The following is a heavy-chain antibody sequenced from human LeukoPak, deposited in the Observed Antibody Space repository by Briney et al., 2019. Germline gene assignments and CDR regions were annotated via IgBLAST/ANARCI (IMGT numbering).Heavy chain of an antibody. CDR2: MNPNSGNT. CDR3: ARVGGRIAARGGTFDY. J-gene: IGHJ4*02. D-gene: IGHD6-6*01. V-gene: IGHV1-8*01. Sequence: ASVKVSRKSSGYTFTSYDINWVRQATGQGLEWMGWMNPNSGNTGYAQKFQGRVTMTRNTSISTAYMELSSLRSEDTAVYYCARVGGRIAARGGTFDYWGQGTLVTVSS. CDR1: GYTFTSYD.